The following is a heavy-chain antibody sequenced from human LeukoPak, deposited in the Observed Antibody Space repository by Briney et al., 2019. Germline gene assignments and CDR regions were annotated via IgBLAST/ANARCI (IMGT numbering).Heavy chain of an antibody. Sequence: SETLSLTCAVYGGSFSGYYWSWIRQPPGKGLEWIGYIYYSGSTNYNPSLKSRVTISVDTSKNQFSLKLSSVTAADTAVYYCARSGYSSGWYVLDYWGQGTLVTVSS. CDR3: ARSGYSSGWYVLDY. J-gene: IGHJ4*02. CDR1: GGSFSGYY. V-gene: IGHV4-59*08. CDR2: IYYSGST. D-gene: IGHD6-19*01.